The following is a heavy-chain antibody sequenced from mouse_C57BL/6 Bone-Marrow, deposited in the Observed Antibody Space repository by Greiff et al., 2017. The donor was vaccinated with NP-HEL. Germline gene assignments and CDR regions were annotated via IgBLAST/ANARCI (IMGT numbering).Heavy chain of an antibody. CDR2: ILPSIGRT. Sequence: VQLQQSGSDLRSPGSSVKLSCKDFDSAVFPIAYLSWVRQKPGHGFEWIGGILPSIGRTIYGEKFEDKATLDADTLSNTAYLELNSLTSEDSAIYYCARRDSNYSWFAYWGQGTLVTVSA. V-gene: IGHV15-2*01. CDR1: DSAVFPIAY. CDR3: ARRDSNYSWFAY. D-gene: IGHD2-5*01. J-gene: IGHJ3*01.